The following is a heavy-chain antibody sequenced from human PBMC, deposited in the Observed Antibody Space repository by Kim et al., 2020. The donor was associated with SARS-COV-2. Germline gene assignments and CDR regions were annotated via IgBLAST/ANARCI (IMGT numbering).Heavy chain of an antibody. CDR3: AKVQSPVYYDSSGYCDY. CDR2: ISGSGGST. D-gene: IGHD3-22*01. CDR1: GFTFSSYA. Sequence: GGSLRLSCAASGFTFSSYAMSWVRQAPGKGLEWVSAISGSGGSTYYADSVKGRFTISRDNSKNTLYLQMNSLRAEDTAVYYCAKVQSPVYYDSSGYCDYWGQGTLVTVSS. J-gene: IGHJ4*02. V-gene: IGHV3-23*01.